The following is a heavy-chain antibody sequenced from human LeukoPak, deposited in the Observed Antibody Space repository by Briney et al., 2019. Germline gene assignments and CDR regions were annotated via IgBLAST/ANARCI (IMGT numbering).Heavy chain of an antibody. CDR3: ASPYCSSTSCSYYYYYGMDV. CDR2: IIPIFGTA. J-gene: IGHJ6*02. D-gene: IGHD2-2*01. V-gene: IGHV1-69*01. CDR1: GGTFSSYA. Sequence: ASVKVSCKASGGTFSSYAISWVRQAPGQGLEWMGGIIPIFGTANYAQKFQGRVTITADESTSTAYMELSSLRSEDTAVYYCASPYCSSTSCSYYYYYGMDVWGQGTTVTVSS.